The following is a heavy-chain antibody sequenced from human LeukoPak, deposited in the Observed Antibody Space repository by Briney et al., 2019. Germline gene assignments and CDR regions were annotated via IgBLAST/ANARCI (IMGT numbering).Heavy chain of an antibody. Sequence: RPSETLSLTCTVSGGSISSGSYYWNWIRQPAGKGLEWIGRIYTSGSTNYNPSLKSRVTISVATSKNQFSLKLSSVTAADTAVYYCARGGGYNPYYWGQGTLVTVSS. CDR3: ARGGGYNPYY. V-gene: IGHV4-61*02. CDR2: IYTSGST. CDR1: GGSISSGSYY. D-gene: IGHD5-24*01. J-gene: IGHJ4*02.